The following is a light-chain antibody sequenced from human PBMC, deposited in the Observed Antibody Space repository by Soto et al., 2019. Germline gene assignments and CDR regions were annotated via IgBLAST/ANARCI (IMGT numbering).Light chain of an antibody. V-gene: IGKV1-5*03. J-gene: IGKJ1*01. CDR2: KAS. Sequence: DIQMTQSPSTLSASVGDRVTITCLASQSISSWLAWHQKKPGTAPNLPIYKASTLQSGVPSRLSSSGSGTEFPLTVNRVQHDDSATYYCQQDNVNCSFGQGTKV. CDR1: QSISSW. CDR3: QQDNVNCS.